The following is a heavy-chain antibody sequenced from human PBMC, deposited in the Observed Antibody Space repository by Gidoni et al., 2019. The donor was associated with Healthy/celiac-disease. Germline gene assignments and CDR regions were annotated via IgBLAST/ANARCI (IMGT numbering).Heavy chain of an antibody. CDR2: IYYSGST. V-gene: IGHV4-39*01. CDR3: ATDGPTGYSSGWYWFDP. D-gene: IGHD6-19*01. CDR1: GGSISSSSSY. J-gene: IGHJ5*02. Sequence: QLQLQESGPGLVKPSETLSLTCTVSGGSISSSSSYWGWIRQPPGKGLEWIGSIYYSGSTYYNPALKSRVTISVDTSKNQFSLKLSSVTAADTAVYYCATDGPTGYSSGWYWFDPWGQGTLVTVSS.